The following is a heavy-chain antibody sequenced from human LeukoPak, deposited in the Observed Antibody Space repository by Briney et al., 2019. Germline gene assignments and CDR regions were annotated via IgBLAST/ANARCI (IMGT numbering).Heavy chain of an antibody. V-gene: IGHV4-59*01. CDR1: GGSISSYY. D-gene: IGHD6-19*01. CDR2: IYYSGST. Sequence: SETLSLTCTVSGGSISSYYWSWIRQPPGKGLEWIGYIYYSGSTNYNPSLKSRVTISVATSKNQFSLKLSSVTAADTAVYYCARTSPLYSSGWYGAFDPWGQGTLVTVSS. J-gene: IGHJ5*02. CDR3: ARTSPLYSSGWYGAFDP.